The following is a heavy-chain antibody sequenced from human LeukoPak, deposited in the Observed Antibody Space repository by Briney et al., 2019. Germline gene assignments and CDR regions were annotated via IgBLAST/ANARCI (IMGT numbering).Heavy chain of an antibody. CDR2: INHSGST. Sequence: SETLSLTCAVYGGSFSGYYWSWIRQPPGKGLEWIGEINHSGSTYYNPSLKSRATISVDTSKNQISLKVSSVTAADSALYFCARQRTSGSASNLRVAQIDSWGQGTLVTVSS. V-gene: IGHV4-34*01. D-gene: IGHD3-3*01. J-gene: IGHJ4*02. CDR1: GGSFSGYY. CDR3: ARQRTSGSASNLRVAQIDS.